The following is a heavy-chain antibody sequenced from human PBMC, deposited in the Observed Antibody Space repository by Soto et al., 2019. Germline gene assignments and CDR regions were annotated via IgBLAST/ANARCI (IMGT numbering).Heavy chain of an antibody. CDR3: ARHFVAVGIKGWGY. Sequence: QLQLQESGPGVVKPSETLSLTCTVSGDSIDRSNYYWDWIRQPPGKGLEWIGTTYYNGNAYYNPSLKSRVTMSVDTSKNQFSLKLISVTAAGTAVYYCARHFVAVGIKGWGYWGQGALVTVSS. J-gene: IGHJ4*02. D-gene: IGHD3-22*01. CDR2: TYYNGNA. V-gene: IGHV4-39*01. CDR1: GDSIDRSNYY.